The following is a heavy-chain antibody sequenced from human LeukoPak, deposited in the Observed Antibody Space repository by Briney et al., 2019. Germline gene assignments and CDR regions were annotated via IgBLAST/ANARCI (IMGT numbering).Heavy chain of an antibody. CDR3: ARASGDTALGY. CDR2: IIPILGIA. V-gene: IGHV1-69*04. J-gene: IGHJ4*02. Sequence: ASVKVSCKASGGTFSSYAISWVRQAPGQGLEWMGRIIPILGIANYAQEFQGRVTITADKSTSTAYMELSSLRSEDTAVYYCARASGDTALGYWGQGTLVTVSS. CDR1: GGTFSSYA. D-gene: IGHD5-18*01.